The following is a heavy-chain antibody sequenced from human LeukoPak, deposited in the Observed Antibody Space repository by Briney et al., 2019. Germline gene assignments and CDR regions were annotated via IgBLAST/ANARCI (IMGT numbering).Heavy chain of an antibody. CDR2: ISGSGGST. V-gene: IGHV3-23*01. Sequence: GGSLRLSCAASGFTFSSYAMSWVRQAPGKGLEWVSAISGSGGSTYYADSLKGRFTISRDNSKNTLYLQMNSLRAEDTAVYYCAKFVTGYSIVDAFDIWGQGTMVTVSS. CDR1: GFTFSSYA. D-gene: IGHD3-9*01. CDR3: AKFVTGYSIVDAFDI. J-gene: IGHJ3*02.